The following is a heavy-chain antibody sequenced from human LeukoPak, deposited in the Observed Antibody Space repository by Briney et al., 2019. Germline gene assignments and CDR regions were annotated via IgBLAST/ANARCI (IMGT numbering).Heavy chain of an antibody. J-gene: IGHJ4*02. CDR1: GFTFINYW. Sequence: GGSLRLSCAASGFTFINYWMHWVRQVPGKGLEWVSHIYSDGSNPSYADSVKGRFTISRDNAKNTLYLQIDSLRVGDTAVYYCARGRSSWYTDYWGQGALVTVTS. D-gene: IGHD6-13*01. CDR2: IYSDGSNP. V-gene: IGHV3-74*01. CDR3: ARGRSSWYTDY.